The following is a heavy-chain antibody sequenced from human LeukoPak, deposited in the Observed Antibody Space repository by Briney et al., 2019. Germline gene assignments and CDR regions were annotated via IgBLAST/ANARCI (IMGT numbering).Heavy chain of an antibody. D-gene: IGHD5-12*01. V-gene: IGHV6-1*01. CDR3: TRQYSGGMDV. CDR2: TYYRSRWFN. CDR1: GDSVSSKRAA. Sequence: SQTLSLTCAISGDSVSSKRAAWNWIRQSPSRGLEWLGRTYYRSRWFNGYAVSVKGRITISPDTSRNQFSLRLNSVTPEDTAVYYCTRQYSGGMDVWGQGTTVTVSS. J-gene: IGHJ6*02.